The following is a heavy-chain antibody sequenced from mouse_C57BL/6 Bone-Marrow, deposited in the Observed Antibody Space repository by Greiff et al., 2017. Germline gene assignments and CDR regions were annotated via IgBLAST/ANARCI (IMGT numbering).Heavy chain of an antibody. V-gene: IGHV2-2*01. Sequence: QVQLKESGPGLVQPSQSLSITCTVSGFSLTSYGVHWVRQSPGKGLEWLGVIWSGGSTDYNAAFISRLSISKDNSKSQVFFKMNSLQADDTAIYYCARKYYGSSYRFAYWGQGTLVTVSA. CDR1: GFSLTSYG. CDR3: ARKYYGSSYRFAY. J-gene: IGHJ3*01. D-gene: IGHD1-1*01. CDR2: IWSGGST.